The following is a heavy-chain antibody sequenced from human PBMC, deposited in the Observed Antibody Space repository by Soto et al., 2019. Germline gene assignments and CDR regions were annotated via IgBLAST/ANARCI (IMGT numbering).Heavy chain of an antibody. CDR1: GFTCSSYA. Sequence: EVQLLESGGGLVQPGASLRLSCAATGFTCSSYAMRWVRQAPGKGLEWVSAISGSGGSTYYADSVKGRFTISRDNSKNTLYLQMNSLRAEDTAVYYCARRGSGSYYDYWGQGTLVTVSS. V-gene: IGHV3-23*01. D-gene: IGHD1-26*01. CDR2: ISGSGGST. CDR3: ARRGSGSYYDY. J-gene: IGHJ4*02.